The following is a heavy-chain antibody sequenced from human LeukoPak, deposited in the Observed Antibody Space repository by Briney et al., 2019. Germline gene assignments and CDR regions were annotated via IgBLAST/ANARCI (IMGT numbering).Heavy chain of an antibody. J-gene: IGHJ4*02. V-gene: IGHV4-30-2*01. CDR3: ARVPYDSSGYYFDY. CDR2: IYHSGST. D-gene: IGHD3-22*01. CDR1: GGSISSGGYS. Sequence: SQTLSLTCAVSGGSISSGGYSWSWIRQPPGKGLEWIGYIYHSGSTYYNPSLKSRVTISVDRSKNQFSLKLSSVTAADTAVYYCARVPYDSSGYYFDYWGQGTLVTVSS.